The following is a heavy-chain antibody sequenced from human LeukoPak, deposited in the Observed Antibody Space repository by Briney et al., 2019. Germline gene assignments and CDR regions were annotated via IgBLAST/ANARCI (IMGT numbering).Heavy chain of an antibody. CDR1: GFTFSSYW. CDR3: TRGSRNAFDI. V-gene: IGHV3-74*01. CDR2: INSDGTYT. J-gene: IGHJ3*02. D-gene: IGHD6-6*01. Sequence: HPGGSLRLSCAASGFTFSSYWVHWVRQAPGKGLVWVSRINSDGTYTSHADFVEGRFTISRDNAKNTLYLQMNSLRAEDTGVYYCTRGSRNAFDIWGQGTMGTVSS.